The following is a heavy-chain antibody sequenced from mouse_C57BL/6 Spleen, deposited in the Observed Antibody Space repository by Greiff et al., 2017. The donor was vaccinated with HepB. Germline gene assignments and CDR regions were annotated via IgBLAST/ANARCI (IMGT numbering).Heavy chain of an antibody. CDR3: TVPPQYFDV. CDR1: GFTFSNYW. CDR2: IRLKSDNYAT. Sequence: EVKLEESGGGLVQPGGSMKLSCVASGFTFSNYWMNWVRQSPEKGLEWVAQIRLKSDNYATHYAESVKGRFTISRDDSKSSVYLQMNNLRAEDTGIYYCTVPPQYFDVWGTGTTVTVSS. J-gene: IGHJ1*03. V-gene: IGHV6-3*01.